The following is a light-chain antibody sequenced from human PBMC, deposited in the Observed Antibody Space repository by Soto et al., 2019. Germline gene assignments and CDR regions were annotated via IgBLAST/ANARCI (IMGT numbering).Light chain of an antibody. Sequence: QSVLTQPPSVSGAPGQSFTISCSGTWSNIGAGHDVHWYQQFPGTAPKLLIYGNNNRPSGVPDRFSGSKSGSSASLAITGLQAEDENDSYCQSFASSLSIYIFGTGTKVTVL. V-gene: IGLV1-40*01. CDR2: GNN. J-gene: IGLJ1*01. CDR3: QSFASSLSIYI. CDR1: WSNIGAGHD.